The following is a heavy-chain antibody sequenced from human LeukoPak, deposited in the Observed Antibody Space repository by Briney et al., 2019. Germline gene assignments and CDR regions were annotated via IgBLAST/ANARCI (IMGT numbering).Heavy chain of an antibody. CDR1: GGSFSGYY. J-gene: IGHJ4*02. Sequence: SETLSPTCAVYGGSFSGYYWSWIRQPPGKGLEWIGEINHSGSTNYNPSLKSRVTISVDTSKNQFSLKLSSVTAADTAVYYCARGPQNVLLWSRKRHFDYWGQGTLVTVSS. D-gene: IGHD3-10*01. CDR2: INHSGST. V-gene: IGHV4-34*01. CDR3: ARGPQNVLLWSRKRHFDY.